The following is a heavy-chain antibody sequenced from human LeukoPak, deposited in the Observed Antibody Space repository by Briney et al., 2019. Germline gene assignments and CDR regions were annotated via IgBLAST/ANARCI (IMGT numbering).Heavy chain of an antibody. D-gene: IGHD3-10*01. CDR1: GFTFSSYA. CDR2: ISGSGGST. Sequence: GASLRLSCAASGFTFSSYAMSWVRQAPGKGLEWVSAISGSGGSTYYADSVKGRFTISRDNSKNTLYLQMNSLRAEDTAVYYCARDGITMVRGCFDYWGQGTLVTVSS. V-gene: IGHV3-23*01. CDR3: ARDGITMVRGCFDY. J-gene: IGHJ4*02.